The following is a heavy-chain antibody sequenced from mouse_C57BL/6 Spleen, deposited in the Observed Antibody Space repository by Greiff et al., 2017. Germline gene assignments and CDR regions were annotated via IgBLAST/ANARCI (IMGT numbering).Heavy chain of an antibody. J-gene: IGHJ2*01. D-gene: IGHD1-1*01. CDR1: GYTFTSYG. V-gene: IGHV1-81*01. CDR3: AREDITTVVAELDY. Sequence: QVQLQQSGAELARPGASVKLSCKASGYTFTSYGISWVKQRTGQGLEWIGEIYPRSGNTYYNEKFKGKATLTADKSSSTAYMELRSLTSEDSAVYFCAREDITTVVAELDYWGQGTTLTVSS. CDR2: IYPRSGNT.